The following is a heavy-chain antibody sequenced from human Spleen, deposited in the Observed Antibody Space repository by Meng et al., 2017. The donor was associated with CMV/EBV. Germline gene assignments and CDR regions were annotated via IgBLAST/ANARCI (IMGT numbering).Heavy chain of an antibody. CDR2: INPNSGGT. V-gene: IGHV1-2*02. Sequence: ASVKVSCKASGYTFTAYYIHWVRQAPGQGLEWMGWINPNSGGTNYAQKFQGRVIMTGETSISTAYMELSSLKASDSGMYYCARRDCSRVQCYTGNFDYWGQGTLVTVSS. D-gene: IGHD2-8*02. CDR3: ARRDCSRVQCYTGNFDY. CDR1: GYTFTAYY. J-gene: IGHJ4*02.